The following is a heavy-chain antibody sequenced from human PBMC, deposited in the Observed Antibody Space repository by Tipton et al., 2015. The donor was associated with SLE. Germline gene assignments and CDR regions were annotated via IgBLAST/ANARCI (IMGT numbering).Heavy chain of an antibody. CDR1: GGSINTYY. J-gene: IGHJ6*02. Sequence: TLSLTCTVSGGSINTYYWAWVRQPAGKGLEWIGRIYTGGNTKYNPSLESRVSLSVATSRGQFFLEVRSVTAADTAVYYCARHSRYCDSNSCYAGKGMDVWGQGTTVTVSS. D-gene: IGHD2-2*01. CDR2: IYTGGNT. V-gene: IGHV4-4*07. CDR3: ARHSRYCDSNSCYAGKGMDV.